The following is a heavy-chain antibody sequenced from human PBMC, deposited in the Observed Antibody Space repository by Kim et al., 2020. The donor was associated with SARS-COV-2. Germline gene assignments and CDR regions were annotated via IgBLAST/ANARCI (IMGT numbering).Heavy chain of an antibody. Sequence: LKRRVTISGVTSKNQFSLKLSSVTAADTAVYYCARAGGSGSYRVRGFDYWGQGTLVTVSS. V-gene: IGHV4-34*01. CDR3: ARAGGSGSYRVRGFDY. D-gene: IGHD3-10*01. J-gene: IGHJ4*02.